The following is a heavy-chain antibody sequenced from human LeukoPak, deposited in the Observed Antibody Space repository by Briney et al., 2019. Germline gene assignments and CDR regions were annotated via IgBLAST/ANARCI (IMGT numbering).Heavy chain of an antibody. CDR3: ARFYCSGGSCYSLRDYYYYGMDV. CDR2: IIPIFGTA. Sequence: GASVKVSCTASGGTFSSYAISWVRQAPGQGLEWMGGIIPIFGTANYAQKFQGRVTITADESTSTAYMELSSLRSEDTAVCYCARFYCSGGSCYSLRDYYYYGMDVWGQGTTVTVSS. CDR1: GGTFSSYA. J-gene: IGHJ6*02. D-gene: IGHD2-15*01. V-gene: IGHV1-69*13.